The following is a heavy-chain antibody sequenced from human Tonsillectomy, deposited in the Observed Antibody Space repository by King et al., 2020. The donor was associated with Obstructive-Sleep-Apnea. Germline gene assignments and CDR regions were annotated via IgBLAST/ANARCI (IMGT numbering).Heavy chain of an antibody. D-gene: IGHD6-19*01. J-gene: IGHJ4*02. Sequence: VQLVESGGGLVQPGRSLRLSCAASGFNFDDYAMHWVRQAPGKGLEWVSGINWNSGSRGYADSVKGRFTISRDNAKNLLYLQMNSLRTEDTALYYCAKDLRSGWSRGCDYWGQGTLVTVSS. CDR3: AKDLRSGWSRGCDY. CDR2: INWNSGSR. V-gene: IGHV3-9*01. CDR1: GFNFDDYA.